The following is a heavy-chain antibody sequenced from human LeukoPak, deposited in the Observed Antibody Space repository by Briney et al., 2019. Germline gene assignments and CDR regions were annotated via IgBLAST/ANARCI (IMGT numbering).Heavy chain of an antibody. J-gene: IGHJ4*02. V-gene: IGHV3-21*01. Sequence: GGSLRLSCAASGFTLSSYSMNWVRQAPGKGLEWVSSISSSSSYIYYAESMKGRFTISRDNAKNSLYLQMNSLRAEDTAVYYCARGENNYGYYYFDYWGQGTLVTVSS. D-gene: IGHD5-18*01. CDR1: GFTLSSYS. CDR3: ARGENNYGYYYFDY. CDR2: ISSSSSYI.